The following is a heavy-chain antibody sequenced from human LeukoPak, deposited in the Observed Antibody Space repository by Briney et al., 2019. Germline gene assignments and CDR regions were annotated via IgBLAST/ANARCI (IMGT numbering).Heavy chain of an antibody. D-gene: IGHD6-19*01. CDR2: ISGSGGST. CDR3: AKVPQWLVNDY. V-gene: IGHV3-23*01. CDR1: GFTFSSYA. J-gene: IGHJ4*02. Sequence: PGGSLRLSCAASGFTFSSYAMSWVRQAPGKGLECVSAISGSGGSTYYADSVEGRFTISRDNSKKTLYLQMNSLRAEDTAVYYCAKVPQWLVNDYWGQGTLVTVSS.